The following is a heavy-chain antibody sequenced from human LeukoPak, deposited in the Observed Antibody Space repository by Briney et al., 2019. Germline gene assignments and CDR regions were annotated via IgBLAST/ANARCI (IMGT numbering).Heavy chain of an antibody. Sequence: SETLSLTCTVSGGSISYYYWSWIRQSPGKGLEWIGYIYYNGSTNYNPSLKSRVTISVDTSKNQFSLKLSSVTAADTAVYYCARAARYSSGWSLVYGMDVWGKGTTVTVSS. J-gene: IGHJ6*04. CDR2: IYYNGST. V-gene: IGHV4-59*12. D-gene: IGHD6-19*01. CDR1: GGSISYYY. CDR3: ARAARYSSGWSLVYGMDV.